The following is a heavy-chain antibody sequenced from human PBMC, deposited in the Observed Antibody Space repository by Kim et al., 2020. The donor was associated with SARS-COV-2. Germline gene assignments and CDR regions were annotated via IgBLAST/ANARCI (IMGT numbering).Heavy chain of an antibody. CDR2: IFSSDQT. CDR1: GFSLSNPRMC. Sequence: SGPTLVNPTENLTLTFTVSGFSLSNPRMCVSWIRQPPGKALELLAHIFSSDQTLYNTSLKSRLTISKDTSKSHVVLTMTNMDPVDTATYYCARIGDYVWNSWRLTHCDDWGQGIRVAVSA. J-gene: IGHJ4*02. D-gene: IGHD3-16*01. CDR3: ARIGDYVWNSWRLTHCDD. V-gene: IGHV2-26*01.